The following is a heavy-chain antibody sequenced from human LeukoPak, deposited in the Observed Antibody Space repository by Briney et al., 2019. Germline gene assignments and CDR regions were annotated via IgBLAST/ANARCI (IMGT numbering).Heavy chain of an antibody. CDR3: ARAYDFWSGFDY. Sequence: SETLSLTCTVSGGSISSGDYYWSWIRQPPGKGLEWIGYIYYSGSTYYNPSLKSRVTISVDTSKNQFSLKLSPVTAADTAVYYCARAYDFWSGFDYWGQGTLVTVSS. CDR2: IYYSGST. V-gene: IGHV4-30-4*01. CDR1: GGSISSGDYY. J-gene: IGHJ4*02. D-gene: IGHD3-3*01.